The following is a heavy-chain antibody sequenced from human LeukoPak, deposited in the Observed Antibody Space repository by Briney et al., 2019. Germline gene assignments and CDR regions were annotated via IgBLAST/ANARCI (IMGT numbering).Heavy chain of an antibody. Sequence: GASVKVSCKASGYTFTRNGISWVRQAPGQGLEWLGWISADYGDTKFAEKVHDRLTLTIDTATTTAYMELRSLRLDDTAVYYCARAARTMVRGSPLGYWGQGTLVTVSS. CDR3: ARAARTMVRGSPLGY. CDR1: GYTFTRNG. J-gene: IGHJ4*02. D-gene: IGHD3-10*01. CDR2: ISADYGDT. V-gene: IGHV1-18*01.